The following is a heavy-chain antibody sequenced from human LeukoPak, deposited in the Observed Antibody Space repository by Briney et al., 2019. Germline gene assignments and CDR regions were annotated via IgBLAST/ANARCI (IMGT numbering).Heavy chain of an antibody. V-gene: IGHV3-23*01. CDR2: ISGSGGST. Sequence: GGSLRLSCAASGFTFGSYAMSWVRQASGKGLEWVSAISGSGGSTYYADSVKGRFTISRDNSKNTLYLQMNSLRAEDTAVYYCAKLPSQAAIGYFDYWGQGTLVTVSS. CDR1: GFTFGSYA. CDR3: AKLPSQAAIGYFDY. D-gene: IGHD2-21*01. J-gene: IGHJ4*02.